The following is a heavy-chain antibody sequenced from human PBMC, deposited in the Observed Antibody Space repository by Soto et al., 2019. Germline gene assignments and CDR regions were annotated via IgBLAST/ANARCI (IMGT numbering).Heavy chain of an antibody. D-gene: IGHD4-17*01. V-gene: IGHV1-3*01. CDR1: GYTFTSYA. Sequence: GASVKVSCKASGYTFTSYAMHWVRQAPGQRLEWMGWINAGNGNTKYPQKFQGRVTITRDTSASTAYMELSSLRSEDTAVYYCARPHDYGDYEDAFDIWGQGTMVT. CDR3: ARPHDYGDYEDAFDI. J-gene: IGHJ3*02. CDR2: INAGNGNT.